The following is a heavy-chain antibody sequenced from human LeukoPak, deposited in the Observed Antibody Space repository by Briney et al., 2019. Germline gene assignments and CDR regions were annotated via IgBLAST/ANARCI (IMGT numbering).Heavy chain of an antibody. CDR1: GYTFTGYY. CDR2: INPNSGGT. V-gene: IGHV1-2*06. CDR3: VLGTTAEYYFDY. Sequence: ASVKVSCNASGYTFTGYYMHWVRQAPGQGLEWMGRINPNSGGTNYAQKFQGRVTITADESTSTAYMELSSLRSEDTAVYYCVLGTTAEYYFDYWGQGTLVTVSS. J-gene: IGHJ4*02. D-gene: IGHD1-1*01.